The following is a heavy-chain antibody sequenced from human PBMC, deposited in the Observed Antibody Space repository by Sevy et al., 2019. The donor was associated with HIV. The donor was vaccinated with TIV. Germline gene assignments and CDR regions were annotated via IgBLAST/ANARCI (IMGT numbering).Heavy chain of an antibody. D-gene: IGHD3-22*01. CDR3: TTSDYYDSSGYRED. V-gene: IGHV3-15*01. CDR2: IKSKTDGGTT. Sequence: GGSLRLSCAASGFTFSNAWMSWVRQAPGKGLEWVGRIKSKTDGGTTDYAAPVKGRFTISRDDSKNTLYLQMNSLKTEDRAVYYCTTSDYYDSSGYREDWGQGTLVTVSS. J-gene: IGHJ4*02. CDR1: GFTFSNAW.